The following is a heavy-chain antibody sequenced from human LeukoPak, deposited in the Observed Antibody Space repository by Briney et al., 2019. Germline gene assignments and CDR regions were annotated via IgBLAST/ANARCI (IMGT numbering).Heavy chain of an antibody. V-gene: IGHV4-34*01. CDR3: ARGPLAFRRVAGIFS. CDR1: GGSFNGYS. CDR2: IIHSGGT. D-gene: IGHD6-19*01. J-gene: IGHJ5*02. Sequence: SETLSLTCAVSGGSFNGYSYTWIRQPPGKGLEWIGEIIHSGGTSYNPSLKSRLTISVDTSRKQFSLKLASVTAADTALYFCARGPLAFRRVAGIFSWGRGTQVTVSS.